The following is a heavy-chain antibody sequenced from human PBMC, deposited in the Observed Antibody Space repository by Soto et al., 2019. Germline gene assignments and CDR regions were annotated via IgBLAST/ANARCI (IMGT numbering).Heavy chain of an antibody. D-gene: IGHD6-6*01. CDR1: GFTFSSYE. J-gene: IGHJ4*02. Sequence: GGSLRLSCAASGFTFSSYEMNWVRQAPGKGLEWVSYISSSGSTIYYADSVKGRFTISRDNAKNSLYLQMNSLRAEDTAVYYCAKHSSIAARPDEALDYWGQGTLVTVSS. CDR2: ISSSGSTI. V-gene: IGHV3-48*03. CDR3: AKHSSIAARPDEALDY.